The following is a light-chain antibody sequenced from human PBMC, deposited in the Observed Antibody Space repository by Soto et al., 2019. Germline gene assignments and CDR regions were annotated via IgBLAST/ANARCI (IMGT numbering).Light chain of an antibody. CDR2: GAS. CDR1: QSVRSTY. CDR3: QLYDSLLPGYT. J-gene: IGKJ2*01. Sequence: EIVLTQSPGTLSLSPGERATLSCRASQSVRSTYLAWYQQKPGKAPSLLIYGASNRATGIPDWFSGSGSGADFTLTISRLEPEDFAVYYCQLYDSLLPGYTFGQGTRLEIK. V-gene: IGKV3-20*01.